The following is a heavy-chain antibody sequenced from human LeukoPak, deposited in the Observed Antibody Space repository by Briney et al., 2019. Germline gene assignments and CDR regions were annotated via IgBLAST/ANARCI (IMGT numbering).Heavy chain of an antibody. CDR1: GFTFSSYW. D-gene: IGHD3-3*01. CDR3: ASAEGDFWSGFYYMDV. Sequence: GGSLRLSCAASGFTFSSYWMSWVRQAPGKGLEWVANIKQDGSEKYYVDSVKGRFTISRDNAKNSLYLQMNSLRAEDTAEYYCASAEGDFWSGFYYMDVWGKGTTVTVSS. J-gene: IGHJ6*03. V-gene: IGHV3-7*01. CDR2: IKQDGSEK.